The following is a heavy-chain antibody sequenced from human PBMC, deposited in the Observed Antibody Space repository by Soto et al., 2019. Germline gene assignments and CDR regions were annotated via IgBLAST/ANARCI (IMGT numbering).Heavy chain of an antibody. V-gene: IGHV4-30-4*01. D-gene: IGHD2-21*01. CDR1: GGSISGGDYY. CDR3: ARASAYCGRTDCYPFDF. Sequence: PSETLSLTCIVSGGSISGGDYYWTWIRQSPGKGLEWIGHIYSSGATSFNPSLMSRVSISVDRSKNQFSLNLRSVTAADTAVYYCARASAYCGRTDCYPFDFWGQGTRVSVSS. CDR2: IYSSGAT. J-gene: IGHJ4*02.